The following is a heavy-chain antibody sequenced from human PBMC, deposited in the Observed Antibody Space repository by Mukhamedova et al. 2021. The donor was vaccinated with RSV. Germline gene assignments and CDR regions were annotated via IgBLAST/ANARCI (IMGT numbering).Heavy chain of an antibody. V-gene: IGHV3-21*01. CDR2: ISSASSYM. Sequence: GLEWVSSISSASSYMYYGDSVKGRFAISRDNAKNSLNLQMDSLRAEDTAVFYCAREADDSSGYYGLSGAFDLWGQGTRVTVSS. J-gene: IGHJ3*01. D-gene: IGHD3-22*01. CDR3: AREADDSSGYYGLSGAFDL.